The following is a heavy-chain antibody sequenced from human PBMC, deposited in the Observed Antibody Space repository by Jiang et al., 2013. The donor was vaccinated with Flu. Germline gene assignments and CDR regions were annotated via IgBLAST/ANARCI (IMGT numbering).Heavy chain of an antibody. J-gene: IGHJ4*02. V-gene: IGHV1-18*01. CDR3: ARVIGGCYYSLDY. Sequence: SGAEVKKPGASVRVSCKASGYTFTSYDIIWVRQAPGQGLEWMGWISSYNGNTIYAQRLQGRGTMTTDTSTSTVYLELRNLRSDDTAVYYCARVIGGCYYSLDYWGQGTLVTVSS. CDR2: ISSYNGNT. CDR1: GYTFTSYD. D-gene: IGHD3-10*01.